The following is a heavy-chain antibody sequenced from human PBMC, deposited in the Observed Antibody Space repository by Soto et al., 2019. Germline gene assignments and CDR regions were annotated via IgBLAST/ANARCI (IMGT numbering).Heavy chain of an antibody. CDR3: TRGPRADSSGTGAH. Sequence: SETLSLTCFVSGGSVTSYHWSWIRQFPGKGLEWIAYTSYTGNTNYNPSLQSRVTISLDTSKNQLSLKLTSMTAADTAIYYCTRGPRADSSGTGAHWGQGTPVTVSS. V-gene: IGHV4-59*02. CDR2: TSYTGNT. J-gene: IGHJ4*02. D-gene: IGHD1-26*01. CDR1: GGSVTSYH.